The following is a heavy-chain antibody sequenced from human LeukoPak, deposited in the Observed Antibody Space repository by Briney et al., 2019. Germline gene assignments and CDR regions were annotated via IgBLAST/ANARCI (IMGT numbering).Heavy chain of an antibody. V-gene: IGHV4-34*01. Sequence: NASETLSLTCAVSGVSFNDYYWSWVRQTPGKGLEWIGEINHSGYTNDSPSLKSRVTLSIDTSRKQFSLNLRSVTVADTGIYYCTRMTAGHDYWGKGILVTVSS. CDR2: INHSGYT. J-gene: IGHJ4*02. D-gene: IGHD2-21*02. CDR1: GVSFNDYY. CDR3: TRMTAGHDY.